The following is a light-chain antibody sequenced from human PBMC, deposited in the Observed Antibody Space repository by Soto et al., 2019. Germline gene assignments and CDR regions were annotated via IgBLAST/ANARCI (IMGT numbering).Light chain of an antibody. V-gene: IGKV1-39*01. CDR2: AAS. CDR3: QQSYSTPIT. J-gene: IGKJ1*01. Sequence: DFHLTQSPSSLSASVGDRVTITCRASQSISSYLNWYQQKPGKAPKLLIYAASSLQSGVPSRFSGSGSGTDFTLTISSLQPEDFATYYCQQSYSTPITFGQGTKVDIK. CDR1: QSISSY.